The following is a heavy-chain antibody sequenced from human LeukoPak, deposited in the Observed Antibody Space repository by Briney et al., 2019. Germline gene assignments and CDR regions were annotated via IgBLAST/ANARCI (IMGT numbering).Heavy chain of an antibody. Sequence: GGSLRLSCAASGFIFDDYTMHWVRQAPGKGLEWVSLISWDGGSTYYADSVKGRFTISRDNSKNTLYLQMNSLRAEDTAVYYCAKDLTRYSSGLLDYWGQGTLVTVSS. D-gene: IGHD6-19*01. V-gene: IGHV3-43*01. CDR1: GFIFDDYT. CDR3: AKDLTRYSSGLLDY. J-gene: IGHJ4*02. CDR2: ISWDGGST.